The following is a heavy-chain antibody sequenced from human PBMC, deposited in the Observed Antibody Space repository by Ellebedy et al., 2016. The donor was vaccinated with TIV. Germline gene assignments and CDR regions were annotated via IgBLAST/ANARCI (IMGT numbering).Heavy chain of an antibody. CDR3: ASRGIVATITLHYYYGMDV. D-gene: IGHD5-12*01. CDR2: IIPIFGTA. J-gene: IGHJ6*02. V-gene: IGHV1-69*06. Sequence: ASVKVSXXASGGTFSSYAISWVRQAPGQGLEWMGGIIPIFGTANYAQKFQGRVTITADKSTSTAYMELSSLRSEDTAVYYCASRGIVATITLHYYYGMDVWGQGTTVTVSS. CDR1: GGTFSSYA.